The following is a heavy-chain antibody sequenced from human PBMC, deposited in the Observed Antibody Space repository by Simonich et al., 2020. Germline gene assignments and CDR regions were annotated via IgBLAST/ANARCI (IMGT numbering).Heavy chain of an antibody. V-gene: IGHV4-34*01. CDR1: GGSFSGYY. CDR3: ARHLQLGPFDY. CDR2: INHSGST. D-gene: IGHD1-1*01. Sequence: QVQLQQWGAGLLKPSETLSLTCAVYGGSFSGYYWSCIHQPPGKWLERIGEINHSGSTNYNPSLKSRVTISVDTSKNQFSLKLSSVTAADAAVYYCARHLQLGPFDYWGQGTLVTVSS. J-gene: IGHJ4*02.